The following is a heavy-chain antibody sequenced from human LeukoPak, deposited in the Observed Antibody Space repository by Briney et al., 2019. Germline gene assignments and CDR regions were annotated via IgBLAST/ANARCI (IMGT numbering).Heavy chain of an antibody. J-gene: IGHJ6*02. D-gene: IGHD2-2*01. CDR3: ARDPRRIQYQALVYYGMDV. Sequence: AGGSLRLSCAASGFTVSSNYMSWVRQAPGKGLEWGAVIWYDGSNKYYADSVKGRFTISRDNSKNTLYLQMNSLRAEDTAVYYCARDPRRIQYQALVYYGMDVWGQGTTVTVSS. CDR2: IWYDGSNK. V-gene: IGHV3-33*08. CDR1: GFTVSSNY.